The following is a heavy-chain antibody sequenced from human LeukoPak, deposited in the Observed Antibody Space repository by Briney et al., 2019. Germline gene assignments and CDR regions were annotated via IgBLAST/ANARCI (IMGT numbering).Heavy chain of an antibody. J-gene: IGHJ1*01. V-gene: IGHV5-51*01. Sequence: GESLKISCKGSGYSFSTYWIGWVRQMPGKGLEWMGIIYPGDSDTRYSPSFQGQVTISADKSFSTAYLQWSSLKASDTAMYYCARRGIAAAGTPAEYFQHWGQGTQVIVSS. CDR1: GYSFSTYW. CDR3: ARRGIAAAGTPAEYFQH. D-gene: IGHD6-25*01. CDR2: IYPGDSDT.